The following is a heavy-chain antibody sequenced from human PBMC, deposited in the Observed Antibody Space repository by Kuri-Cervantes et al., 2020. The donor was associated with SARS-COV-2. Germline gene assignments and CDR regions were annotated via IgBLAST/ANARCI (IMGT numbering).Heavy chain of an antibody. CDR3: ARLLLGGDYGVY. Sequence: GSLRLSCTVSGGSISSYYWGWIRQPPGKGLEWIGSIYYSGSTYYNPSLKSRVTISVDTSKNQFSLKLSSVTAADTAVYYCARLLLGGDYGVYWGQGTLVTVSS. V-gene: IGHV4-39*01. CDR1: GGSISSYY. CDR2: IYYSGST. D-gene: IGHD4-17*01. J-gene: IGHJ4*02.